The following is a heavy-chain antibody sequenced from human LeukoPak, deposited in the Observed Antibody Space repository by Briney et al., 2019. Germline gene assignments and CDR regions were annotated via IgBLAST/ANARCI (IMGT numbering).Heavy chain of an antibody. CDR3: ARDRIRVSGSSKLNWFDP. D-gene: IGHD1-26*01. V-gene: IGHV3-7*01. CDR2: IKPDGSEK. CDR1: GLIFSKYW. Sequence: PGGSLRLSCAASGLIFSKYWMTWVRQAPGKGLEWVASIKPDGSEKYYLDSVKGRFTISRDNAKNSLYLQMNSLRAEDTAVYYCARDRIRVSGSSKLNWFDPWGQGTLVTVSS. J-gene: IGHJ5*02.